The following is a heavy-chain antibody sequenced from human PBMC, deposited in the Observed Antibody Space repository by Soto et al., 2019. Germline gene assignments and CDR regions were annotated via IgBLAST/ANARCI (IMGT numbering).Heavy chain of an antibody. CDR3: ARNGDSYYFDY. Sequence: SETLSLTCTVSGGSISSYYWSWIRQPPGKGLEWIGYIYYSGSTNYNPSHKSRVTISVDTSKDQFSMKLSSVTAADTAVYYCARNGDSYYFDYWGQGTLVTVSS. CDR1: GGSISSYY. J-gene: IGHJ4*02. D-gene: IGHD4-17*01. V-gene: IGHV4-59*01. CDR2: IYYSGST.